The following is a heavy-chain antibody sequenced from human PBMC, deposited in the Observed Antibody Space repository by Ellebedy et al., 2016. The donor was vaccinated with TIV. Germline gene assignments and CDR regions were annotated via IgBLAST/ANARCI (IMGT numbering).Heavy chain of an antibody. V-gene: IGHV3-30*02. D-gene: IGHD5-12*01. CDR1: GFTLSNYG. Sequence: GESLKISCAASGFTLSNYGIHWVRQAPGKGLEWVAFIGYAGTEKYYAGSVKGRFTISRDNSKNTVYLQMSSLRSEDTAVYSCAQKRGSAMDAWGQGTTVTVSS. J-gene: IGHJ6*02. CDR3: AQKRGSAMDA. CDR2: IGYAGTEK.